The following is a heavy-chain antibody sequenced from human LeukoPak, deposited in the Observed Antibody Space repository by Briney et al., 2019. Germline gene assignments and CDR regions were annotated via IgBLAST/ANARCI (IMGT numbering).Heavy chain of an antibody. CDR1: GFTFSSYW. V-gene: IGHV3-7*01. CDR3: ARIYNPYDFWSGYYTNHMYYFDY. CDR2: IKQDGSEK. D-gene: IGHD3-3*01. Sequence: GGSLRLSCAASGFTFSSYWMSWVRQAPGKGLEWVANIKQDGSEKYYVDSVKDRFTISRDNAKNSLYLQMNSLRAEDTAVYYCARIYNPYDFWSGYYTNHMYYFDYWGQGTLVTVSS. J-gene: IGHJ4*02.